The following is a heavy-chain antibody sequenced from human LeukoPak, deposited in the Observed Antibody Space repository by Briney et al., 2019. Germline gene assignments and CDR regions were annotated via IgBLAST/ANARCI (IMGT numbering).Heavy chain of an antibody. CDR3: AKDYFGPYYMDV. D-gene: IGHD3-10*01. V-gene: IGHV3-48*01. CDR1: GFTFSSYS. CDR2: ISSSSSTI. J-gene: IGHJ6*03. Sequence: GGSLRLSCAASGFTFSSYSMNWVRQAPGKGLEWVSYISSSSSTIYYADSVKGRFTISRDNAKNSLYLQMNSLRAEDTAVYYCAKDYFGPYYMDVWGKGTTVTVSS.